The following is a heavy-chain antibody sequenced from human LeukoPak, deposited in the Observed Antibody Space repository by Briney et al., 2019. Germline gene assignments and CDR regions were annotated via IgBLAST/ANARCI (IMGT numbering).Heavy chain of an antibody. V-gene: IGHV3-23*01. CDR3: AKVEDIVVVPAAMSGTF. CDR2: ISGSGGST. CDR1: GFTFSSYA. Sequence: GGSLKLSCAASGFTFSSYAMSWVRQAPGKGLEWVSAISGSGGSTYYADSVKGRFTISRDNSKNTLYLQMSSLRAEDTAVYYCAKVEDIVVVPAAMSGTFWGQGTLVTVSS. D-gene: IGHD2-2*01. J-gene: IGHJ4*02.